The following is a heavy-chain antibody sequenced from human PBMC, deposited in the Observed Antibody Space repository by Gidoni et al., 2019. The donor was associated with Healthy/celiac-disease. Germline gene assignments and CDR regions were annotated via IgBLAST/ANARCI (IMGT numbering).Heavy chain of an antibody. CDR2: INHSGST. CDR1: GGSFSGYY. Sequence: QVQLQQWGAGLLKPSETLSLTCAVYGGSFSGYYWSWIRQPPGKGLEWIGEINHSGSTNYNPSLKSRVTISVDTSKNQFSLKLSSVTAADTAVYYCARGLPASGYSSGWYDYWGQGTLVTVSS. V-gene: IGHV4-34*01. CDR3: ARGLPASGYSSGWYDY. D-gene: IGHD6-19*01. J-gene: IGHJ4*02.